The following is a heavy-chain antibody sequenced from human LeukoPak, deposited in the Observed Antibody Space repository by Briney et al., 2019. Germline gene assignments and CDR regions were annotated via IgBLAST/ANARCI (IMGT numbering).Heavy chain of an antibody. D-gene: IGHD5-18*01. CDR3: VKAAALRDVQLWSNWFDP. V-gene: IGHV3-64D*06. J-gene: IGHJ5*02. CDR2: ISRNGGST. Sequence: GGSLRLSCSASGFTFSSYAMHWVRQAPGKGLEYVSAISRNGGSTYYADSVKGRFTISRDNSKNTLYLQMSSLRAEDTAVYYCVKAAALRDVQLWSNWFDPWGQGTLVTVSS. CDR1: GFTFSSYA.